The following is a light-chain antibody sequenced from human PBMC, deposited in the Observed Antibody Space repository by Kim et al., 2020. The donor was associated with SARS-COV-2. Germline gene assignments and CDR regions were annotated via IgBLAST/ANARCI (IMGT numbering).Light chain of an antibody. Sequence: GQSVTISCTGSSSDIGAYENVSWYQQHPGKAPKPMISQVSKRSSGVPDRFSGSKSGNTASLTVSGLQAEDEADYYCCSYARTSYVFGTGTKVTV. J-gene: IGLJ1*01. CDR3: CSYARTSYV. V-gene: IGLV2-8*01. CDR2: QVS. CDR1: SSDIGAYEN.